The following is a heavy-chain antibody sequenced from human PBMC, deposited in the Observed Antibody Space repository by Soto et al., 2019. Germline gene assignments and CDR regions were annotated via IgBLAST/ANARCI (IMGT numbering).Heavy chain of an antibody. V-gene: IGHV1-69*06. CDR3: AKIRWTISLQEEDAI. CDR1: GGTFGSYA. J-gene: IGHJ4*02. Sequence: QVQLVQSGAEVKKPGSSVKVSCKSSGGTFGSYAISWVRQAPGQGLEWMGGVIPSFGTPHYAQKFHGRVTITADIPTSTAYLELSSLNSAATAVYYCAKIRWTISLQEEDAIWGQGTLVTVSS. D-gene: IGHD2-15*01. CDR2: VIPSFGTP.